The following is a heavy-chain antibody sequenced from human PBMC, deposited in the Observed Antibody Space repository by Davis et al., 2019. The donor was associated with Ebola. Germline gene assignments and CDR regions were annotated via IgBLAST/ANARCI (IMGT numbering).Heavy chain of an antibody. Sequence: PSETLSLTCSVSGSSFSNGLYWRWIRQPPGKGLEWIGAIYHTGISNSNPSLKFRNTMSVDTSKKQFSLKLTSVTAADTATFYCARGRDEYSYGHCYYYKDVWGQGTTVTVSS. D-gene: IGHD5-18*01. V-gene: IGHV4-38-2*02. CDR3: ARGRDEYSYGHCYYYKDV. CDR1: GSSFSNGLY. J-gene: IGHJ6*02. CDR2: IYHTGIS.